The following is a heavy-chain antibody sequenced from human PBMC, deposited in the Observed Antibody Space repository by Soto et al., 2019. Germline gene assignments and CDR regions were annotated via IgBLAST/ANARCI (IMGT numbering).Heavy chain of an antibody. Sequence: GGSLRLSCAASGFTFSNAWMSWVRQAPGKGLEWVGRIKSKTDGGTTDYAAPVKGRFTISRDDSKNTLYLQMNSLKTEDTAVYYCAKLITGTTTHPLDYWGQGTLVTVSS. D-gene: IGHD1-7*01. CDR1: GFTFSNAW. V-gene: IGHV3-15*01. J-gene: IGHJ4*02. CDR3: AKLITGTTTHPLDY. CDR2: IKSKTDGGTT.